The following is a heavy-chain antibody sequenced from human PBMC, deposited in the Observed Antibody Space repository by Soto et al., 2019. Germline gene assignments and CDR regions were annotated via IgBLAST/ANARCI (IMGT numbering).Heavy chain of an antibody. CDR1: GGSFSGYY. D-gene: IGHD6-19*01. Sequence: SETLSLTCAVYGGSFSGYYWSWIRQPPGKGLEWIGEINHSGSTNYNPSLKSRVTISVDTSKNQFSLKLSSVTAADTAVYYRAGAGYYYYYYGMDVWGQGTTVTVSS. V-gene: IGHV4-34*01. J-gene: IGHJ6*02. CDR3: AGAGYYYYYYGMDV. CDR2: INHSGST.